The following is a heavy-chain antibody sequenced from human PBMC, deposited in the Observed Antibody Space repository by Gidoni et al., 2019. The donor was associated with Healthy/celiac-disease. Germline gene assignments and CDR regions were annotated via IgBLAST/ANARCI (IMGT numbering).Heavy chain of an antibody. Sequence: VQLVEPGGDLVIPGGSLRLSCVASCSTLSDLFMTWTRQAPWKGWGAYCSSNGSTIDHAGSVKGRWTKSKDNAKNSLYLQMSSQRAEDTAVYDSARGQGAICSSTSCYGSGQQQLYDYYMDVWGKGTTVTVAS. V-gene: IGHV3-11*01. CDR3: ARGQGAICSSTSCYGSGQQQLYDYYMDV. J-gene: IGHJ6*03. CDR1: CSTLSDLF. CDR2: CSSNGSTI. D-gene: IGHD2-2*01.